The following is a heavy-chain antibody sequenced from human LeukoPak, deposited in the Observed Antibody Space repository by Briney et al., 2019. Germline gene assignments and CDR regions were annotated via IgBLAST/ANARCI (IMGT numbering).Heavy chain of an antibody. V-gene: IGHV4-4*07. Sequence: PSETLSLTCTVSGGSISSYYWSWIRQPAGKGLEWIGPIYTSGSTNYNPSLKSRVTMSVDTSKNQYSLKLSSVTAADTAVYYCARAGLLYCTNGVCYSNWFDPWGQGTLVTVSS. CDR2: IYTSGST. CDR1: GGSISSYY. J-gene: IGHJ5*02. D-gene: IGHD2-8*01. CDR3: ARAGLLYCTNGVCYSNWFDP.